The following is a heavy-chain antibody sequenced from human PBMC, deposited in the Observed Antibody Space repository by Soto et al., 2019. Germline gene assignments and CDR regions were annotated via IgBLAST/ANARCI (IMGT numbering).Heavy chain of an antibody. Sequence: QVQLVESGGGVIQPGRSLRLSCAASGFTFSPYAMHWVRQAPGKGLEWVAVISYDGNNKNYADSVKGRLAISRDNSRNTLYLQMNGLRAEDTAVYYCARARLDTPALDYWGQGTLVTVSS. J-gene: IGHJ4*02. CDR2: ISYDGNNK. CDR3: ARARLDTPALDY. V-gene: IGHV3-30*09. D-gene: IGHD2-2*01. CDR1: GFTFSPYA.